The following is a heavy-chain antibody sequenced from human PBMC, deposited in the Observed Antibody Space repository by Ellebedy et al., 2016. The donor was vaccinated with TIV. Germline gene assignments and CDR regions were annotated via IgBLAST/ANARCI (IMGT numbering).Heavy chain of an antibody. V-gene: IGHV5-10-1*01. CDR3: ARRNYYDSSGYFHYDY. Sequence: GGSLRLSCKGSGYSFTSYWISWVRQMPGKGLEWMGRIDPSDSYTNYSPSFQGHVTISADKSISTAYLQWGSLKASDTAMYYCARRNYYDSSGYFHYDYWGQGTLVTVSS. CDR1: GYSFTSYW. D-gene: IGHD3-22*01. J-gene: IGHJ4*02. CDR2: IDPSDSYT.